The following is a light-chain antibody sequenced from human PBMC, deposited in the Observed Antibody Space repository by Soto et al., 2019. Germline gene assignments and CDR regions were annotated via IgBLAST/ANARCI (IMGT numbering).Light chain of an antibody. CDR2: DAS. J-gene: IGKJ5*01. Sequence: VLNQSPATLSVSPGERATLSCRASQRVSSYLAWYQQKPGQAPRLLIYDASYRATGIPARFSGSGSGTDFTLTITRLEPGDFALYYCQQYGGSPITFGLGTRLEIK. V-gene: IGKV3-11*01. CDR1: QRVSSY. CDR3: QQYGGSPIT.